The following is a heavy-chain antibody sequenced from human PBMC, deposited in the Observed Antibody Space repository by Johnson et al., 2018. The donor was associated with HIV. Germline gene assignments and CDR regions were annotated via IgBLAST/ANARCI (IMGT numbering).Heavy chain of an antibody. CDR3: ARGGGCGGDCYSGYDAFDI. CDR1: GFTFSSYG. Sequence: QVQLVESGGGVVQPGGSLRLSCVASGFTFSSYGMHWVRQAPGKGLEWVAFIRDDGSNKYYADSVKGRFTISRDNSKNTLHLQMNSLRAEDTAVYYCARGGGCGGDCYSGYDAFDIWGQGTMVTVSS. CDR2: IRDDGSNK. D-gene: IGHD2-21*02. J-gene: IGHJ3*02. V-gene: IGHV3-30*02.